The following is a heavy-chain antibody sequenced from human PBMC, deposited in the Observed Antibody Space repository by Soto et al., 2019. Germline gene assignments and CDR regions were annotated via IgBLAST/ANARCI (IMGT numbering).Heavy chain of an antibody. Sequence: SVKVSCKASGGTFSSYAISWVRQAPGQGLEWMGGIIPIFGTANYAQKFQGRVTITADESTSTAYMELSSLRSGDTAVYYCARDQGMVAATFYYYFDYWGQGTLVTVSS. CDR2: IIPIFGTA. V-gene: IGHV1-69*13. D-gene: IGHD2-15*01. J-gene: IGHJ4*02. CDR1: GGTFSSYA. CDR3: ARDQGMVAATFYYYFDY.